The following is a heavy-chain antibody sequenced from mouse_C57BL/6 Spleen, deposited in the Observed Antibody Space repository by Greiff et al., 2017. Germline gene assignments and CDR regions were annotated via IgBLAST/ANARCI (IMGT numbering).Heavy chain of an antibody. D-gene: IGHD3-2*02. J-gene: IGHJ2*01. CDR3: ARGTAQATHFDT. Sequence: VQLQQPGAELVRPGSSVKLSCKASGYTFTSYWMHWVKQRPIQGLEWIGNIDPSDSETHYNHKFKDKATLTVDKSSSTAYIQLSSLTSENSAVYNCARGTAQATHFDTRGDGTTLSESS. CDR1: GYTFTSYW. CDR2: IDPSDSET. V-gene: IGHV1-52*01.